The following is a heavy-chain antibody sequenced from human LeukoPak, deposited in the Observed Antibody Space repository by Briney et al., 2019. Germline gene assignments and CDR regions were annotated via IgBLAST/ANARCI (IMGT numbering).Heavy chain of an antibody. D-gene: IGHD2-2*01. V-gene: IGHV4-34*01. CDR1: GGSFSGYY. CDR3: ARAILVPAAQGWFDP. Sequence: SETLSLTCAVYGGSFSGYYWSWIRQPPGKVLEWIGEINHSGSTNYNPSLKSRVTISVDTSKNQFSLKLSSVTAADTAVYYCARAILVPAAQGWFDPWGQGTLVTVSS. J-gene: IGHJ5*02. CDR2: INHSGST.